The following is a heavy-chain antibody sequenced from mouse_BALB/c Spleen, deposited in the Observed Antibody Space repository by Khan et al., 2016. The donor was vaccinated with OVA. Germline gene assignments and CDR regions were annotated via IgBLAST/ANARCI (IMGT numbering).Heavy chain of an antibody. V-gene: IGHV1S136*01. J-gene: IGHJ1*01. CDR3: AREVFRYWYFDF. CDR1: GYTFTTYI. CDR2: INPYNDGS. Sequence: VQLQQSGPELVKPGASVKMSCKASGYTFTTYIIHWVKQKPGQGLEWIGYINPYNDGSKYNERFKGKATLTSDKSSSTAYMELTSLTSEDSAVCYSAREVFRYWYFDFWGAGTTVTGSS.